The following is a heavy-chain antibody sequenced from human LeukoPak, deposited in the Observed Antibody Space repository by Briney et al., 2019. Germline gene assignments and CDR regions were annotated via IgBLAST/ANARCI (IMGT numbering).Heavy chain of an antibody. J-gene: IGHJ4*02. CDR1: GYTFTSYD. Sequence: ASVTVSCKASGYTFTSYDINWVRQAPGQGLEWMGWMNPNSGDTGYAQKFQDRVTMTRNTSISTAYMELSSLRSDDTAVYYCARGPPNWGYDYWGPGTLVTVSS. V-gene: IGHV1-8*01. D-gene: IGHD7-27*01. CDR2: MNPNSGDT. CDR3: ARGPPNWGYDY.